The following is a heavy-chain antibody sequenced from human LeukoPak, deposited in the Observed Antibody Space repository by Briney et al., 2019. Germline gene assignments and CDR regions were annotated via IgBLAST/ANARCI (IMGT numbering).Heavy chain of an antibody. CDR1: GFTFSSYS. Sequence: GGSLRLSCAASGFTFSSYSMNWVRQAPGKGLEWVSSISSSSSYIYYADSVKGRFTISRDNAKNSLYLQMNSLRAEDTAVYYCARVRVIVGASYYMDVWGKGTTVTVPS. CDR3: ARVRVIVGASYYMDV. CDR2: ISSSSSYI. V-gene: IGHV3-21*01. D-gene: IGHD1-26*01. J-gene: IGHJ6*03.